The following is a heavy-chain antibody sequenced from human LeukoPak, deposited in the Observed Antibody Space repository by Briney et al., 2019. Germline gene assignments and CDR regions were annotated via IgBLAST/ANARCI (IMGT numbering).Heavy chain of an antibody. Sequence: GSVKVSCKVSGYTLTELSMHWVRQAPGKGLEWMGGFDPEDGETIYAQKFQGRVTMTEDTSTDTAYMELSSLRSEDTAVYYCATVSGPGNYYYYGMDVWGQGTTVTVSS. J-gene: IGHJ6*02. CDR2: FDPEDGET. CDR1: GYTLTELS. CDR3: ATVSGPGNYYYYGMDV. D-gene: IGHD3-10*01. V-gene: IGHV1-24*01.